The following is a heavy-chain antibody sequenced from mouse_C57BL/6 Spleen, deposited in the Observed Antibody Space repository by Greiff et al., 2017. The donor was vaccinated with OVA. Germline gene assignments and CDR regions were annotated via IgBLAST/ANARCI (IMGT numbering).Heavy chain of an antibody. CDR3: APYYDYDGYFDV. CDR2: ISSGGSYT. CDR1: GFTFSSYG. J-gene: IGHJ1*03. V-gene: IGHV5-6*02. Sequence: DVMLVESGGDLVKPGGSLKLSCAASGFTFSSYGMSWVRQTPDKRLEWVATISSGGSYTYYPDSVKGRFTISRDNAKNTLYLQMSSLKSEDTAMYYCAPYYDYDGYFDVWGTGTTVTVSS. D-gene: IGHD2-4*01.